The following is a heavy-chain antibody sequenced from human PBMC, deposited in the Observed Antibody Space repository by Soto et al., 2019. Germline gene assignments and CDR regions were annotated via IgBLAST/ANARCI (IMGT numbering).Heavy chain of an antibody. CDR1: GVIFKGYG. J-gene: IGHJ4*02. CDR2: VWHDESQK. Sequence: QVQLVESGGGVVQPGRSLRLSCAVPGVIFKGYGMHWVRQAPGKGLEWVAVVWHDESQKYYADSVKGRFTISRDNSENTLYLEMNSLRVEDTAVYYCVRDGVGGTKFFAYLDYWGQGTLVTVSS. CDR3: VRDGVGGTKFFAYLDY. V-gene: IGHV3-33*01. D-gene: IGHD1-26*01.